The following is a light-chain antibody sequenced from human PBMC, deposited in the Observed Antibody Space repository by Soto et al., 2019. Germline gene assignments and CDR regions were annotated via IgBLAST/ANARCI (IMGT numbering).Light chain of an antibody. CDR2: DVS. J-gene: IGLJ2*01. V-gene: IGLV2-14*01. CDR1: SSDVGGYNY. CDR3: SSHTSSSTQV. Sequence: QSVLTQPASVSGSPGQSITISCTRTSSDVGGYNYVSWYQQHPGKAPKVMIYDVSNRPSGVSNRFSGSKSGNTASLTISGLQAEDEADYYCSSHTSSSTQVFGGGTKLTVL.